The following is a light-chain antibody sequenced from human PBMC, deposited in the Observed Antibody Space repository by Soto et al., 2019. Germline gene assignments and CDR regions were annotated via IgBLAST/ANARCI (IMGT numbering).Light chain of an antibody. V-gene: IGKV1-9*01. CDR2: AAS. CDR3: QQLTSYPRST. CDR1: QGISNY. J-gene: IGKJ5*01. Sequence: DIQLTQSPSFLSASVGDIVTITFRASQGISNYLACYQQRPGKAPKLLIYAASTLQTGVPSRFSGSGSGTEFTLTISSLQPEDFATYHCQQLTSYPRSTFGQGTRWRL.